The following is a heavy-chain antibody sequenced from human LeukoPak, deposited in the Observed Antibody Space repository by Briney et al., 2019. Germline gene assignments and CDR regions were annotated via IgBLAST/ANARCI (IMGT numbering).Heavy chain of an antibody. CDR3: ARRTSGRYGNCFDP. CDR1: GFTFRSYT. V-gene: IGHV3-21*01. CDR2: ISSSSSYI. D-gene: IGHD1-26*01. J-gene: IGHJ5*02. Sequence: GGALRLSLAASGFTFRSYTMNWVRQAPGKGLEGVSSISSSSSYIYYADSVKGRFSISRDNAKNSLYLQMNSLIAEDTAVYYCARRTSGRYGNCFDPWGQGTLVTVSS.